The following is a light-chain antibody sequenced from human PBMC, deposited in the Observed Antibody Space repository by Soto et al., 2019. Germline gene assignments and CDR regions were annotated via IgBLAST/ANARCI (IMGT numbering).Light chain of an antibody. CDR2: DAS. Sequence: DIQMTQSPSSLSASVGDRVTITCQASHDITSFLNWYQHKPGRAPKLLIYDASILEAGVPTRFRGSGSGTHFTFTISSLQPEDVATYYCQHCDYLPIFGPGTTVDFK. J-gene: IGKJ3*01. CDR3: QHCDYLPI. CDR1: HDITSF. V-gene: IGKV1-33*01.